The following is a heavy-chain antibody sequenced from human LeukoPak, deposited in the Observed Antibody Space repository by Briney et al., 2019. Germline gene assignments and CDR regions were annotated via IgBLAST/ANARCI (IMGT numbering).Heavy chain of an antibody. CDR1: GGTFSSYA. CDR2: ISPSDGET. V-gene: IGHV1-18*01. D-gene: IGHD2-8*01. Sequence: ASVKVSCKASGGTFSSYAISWVRQAPGQGLEWMGWISPSDGETNYAQKVQGRVTMTTDISTSTVYMELRNLKSDDTAIYYCARDLGYCTLTNCVRNWFGPWGQGTLVTVSS. CDR3: ARDLGYCTLTNCVRNWFGP. J-gene: IGHJ5*02.